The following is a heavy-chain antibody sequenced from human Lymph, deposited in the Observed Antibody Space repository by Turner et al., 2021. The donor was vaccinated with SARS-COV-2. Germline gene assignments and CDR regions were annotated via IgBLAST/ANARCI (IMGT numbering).Heavy chain of an antibody. V-gene: IGHV1-2*02. CDR3: ARGGLYYYDSSAYYGDAFDF. D-gene: IGHD3-22*01. J-gene: IGHJ3*01. CDR2: INPDSGGT. Sequence: QVQLVQSGAEVKEPGASVKVSCKASGYTFNGYYMHWVRQAPGQGLEWMGWINPDSGGTNYAQNFQDRVTMTRDTSISTAYMELSRLRSDDTAVYYCARGGLYYYDSSAYYGDAFDFWGQGTMVTVSS. CDR1: GYTFNGYY.